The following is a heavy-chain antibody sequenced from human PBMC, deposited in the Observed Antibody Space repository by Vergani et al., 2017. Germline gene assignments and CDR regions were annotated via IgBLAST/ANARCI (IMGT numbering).Heavy chain of an antibody. D-gene: IGHD2-2*01. J-gene: IGHJ4*02. Sequence: QLQLQESGPGLVKPSETLSLTCTVSGGSISSSSYYWGWIRQPPGKGLEWIGSIYYSGSTYYNPSLKSRVTISVDTSKNQFSLKLSSVNAADTAVYYCARVVEEYYFDYWGQGTLVTVSS. CDR2: IYYSGST. CDR3: ARVVEEYYFDY. V-gene: IGHV4-39*07. CDR1: GGSISSSSYY.